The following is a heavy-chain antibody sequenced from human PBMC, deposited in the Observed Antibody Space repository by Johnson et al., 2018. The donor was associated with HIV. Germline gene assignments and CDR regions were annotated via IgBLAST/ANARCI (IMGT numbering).Heavy chain of an antibody. J-gene: IGHJ3*02. CDR3: AKDGSVAGHEDAFDI. CDR2: IKSKTDGGTT. CDR1: GFTFSNAW. D-gene: IGHD6-25*01. V-gene: IGHV3-15*01. Sequence: EVQLLESGGGMVRPGGSLRLSCAASGFTFSNAWMSWVRQAPGKGLEWVGRIKSKTDGGTTDYAAPVKGRFTISRDNSKNTLYLQMNSLKTEDTAVYYCAKDGSVAGHEDAFDIWGQGTMVTVSS.